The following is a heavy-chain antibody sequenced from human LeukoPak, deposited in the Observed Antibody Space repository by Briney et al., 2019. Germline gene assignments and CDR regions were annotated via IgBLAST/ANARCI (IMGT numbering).Heavy chain of an antibody. J-gene: IGHJ4*02. CDR3: ARDLRRGSSSWYVSGGDY. CDR2: ITAYNDNT. CDR1: GYTFTSYG. D-gene: IGHD6-13*01. Sequence: ASVTVSFKASGYTFTSYGISWVRQAPGQGLEWMGWITAYNDNTYYAQKLQGRVTMTTDTSTSTAYMELRSLRSDDTAVYYCARDLRRGSSSWYVSGGDYWGQGTLVTVSS. V-gene: IGHV1-18*01.